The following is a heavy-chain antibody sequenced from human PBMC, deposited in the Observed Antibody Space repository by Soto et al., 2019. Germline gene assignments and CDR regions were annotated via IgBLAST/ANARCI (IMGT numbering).Heavy chain of an antibody. D-gene: IGHD6-13*01. CDR1: GGSISSSDHY. CDR2: IYYSGSI. J-gene: IGHJ5*02. CDR3: ARHRINRGSWYWVAP. V-gene: IGHV4-39*01. Sequence: SETLSLTCTVSGGSISSSDHYWAWIRQPPGKGLEWLATIYYSGSIYYSPSLKSRATISVDTSKNQISLNLTSVTAADTALYYCARHRINRGSWYWVAPRGQGTLVTVSS.